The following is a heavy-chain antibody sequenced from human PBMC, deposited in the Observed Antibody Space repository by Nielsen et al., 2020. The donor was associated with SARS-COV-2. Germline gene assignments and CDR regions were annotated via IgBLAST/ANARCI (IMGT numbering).Heavy chain of an antibody. Sequence: SETLSLTCAVYGGSLSGSYWSWIRQPPGKGLEWIGYMYHSGSTNYNPSLKSRVTISVDTSKSHFSLKLNSVTAADTADYYCARGKRGVAFDVWGQGSMVTVSS. V-gene: IGHV4-59*01. J-gene: IGHJ3*01. D-gene: IGHD3-10*01. CDR3: ARGKRGVAFDV. CDR1: GGSLSGSY. CDR2: MYHSGST.